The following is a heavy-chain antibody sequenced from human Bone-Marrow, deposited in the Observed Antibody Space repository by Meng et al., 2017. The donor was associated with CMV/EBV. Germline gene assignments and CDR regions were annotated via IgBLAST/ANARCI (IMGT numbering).Heavy chain of an antibody. J-gene: IGHJ4*02. CDR3: ARWAGSCSGGSCFPSGFDY. Sequence: ASVKVSCKASGYTFTSYDINWVRQATGQGLEWMRWMNPNSGNTGYAQKFQGRVTITRNTSISTAYMELSSLRSEDTAVYYCARWAGSCSGGSCFPSGFDYWGQGTLVTVSS. V-gene: IGHV1-8*03. CDR1: GYTFTSYD. D-gene: IGHD2-15*01. CDR2: MNPNSGNT.